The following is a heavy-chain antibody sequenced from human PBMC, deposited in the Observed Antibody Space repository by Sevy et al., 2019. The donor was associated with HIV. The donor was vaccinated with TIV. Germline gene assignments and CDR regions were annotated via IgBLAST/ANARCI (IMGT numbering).Heavy chain of an antibody. D-gene: IGHD3-22*01. CDR2: ISCNGSTI. J-gene: IGHJ4*02. V-gene: IGHV3-11*01. Sequence: GGSLRLSCAASGFTFSDYYMSWIRQAPGKGLEWVSYISCNGSTIYYADSVKGRFTISRDNAKNSLYLQMNSLRAEDTAVYYCAGYYYDSCGYFDYWGQGTLVTVSS. CDR1: GFTFSDYY. CDR3: AGYYYDSCGYFDY.